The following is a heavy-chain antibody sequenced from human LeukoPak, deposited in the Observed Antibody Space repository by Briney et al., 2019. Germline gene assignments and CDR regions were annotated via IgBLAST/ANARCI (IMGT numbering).Heavy chain of an antibody. CDR2: IYYSGST. D-gene: IGHD1-1*01. V-gene: IGHV4-39*01. J-gene: IGHJ3*02. CDR3: ARQKSKGVPFDI. CDR1: GGSISSSSYY. Sequence: SETLSLTCTVSGGSISSSSYYWGWIRQPPGKGLEWIGSIYYSGSTYYNPSLKSRVTISVDTSKNQFSLKLSSVTAADTAVYYCARQKSKGVPFDIWGRGTMVTVSS.